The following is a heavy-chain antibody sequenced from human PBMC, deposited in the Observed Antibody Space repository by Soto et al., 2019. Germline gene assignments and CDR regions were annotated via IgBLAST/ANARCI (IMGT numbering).Heavy chain of an antibody. V-gene: IGHV3-21*01. CDR1: GFTFSSYN. Sequence: GGSLRLSCAASGFTFSSYNMNWVRQAPGKGLEWVSSISSSSSYIYYADSVKGRFTISRDNAKNSLYLQMNSLRAEDTAVYYCARRASYGDYEAFDIWGQGTMVTV. D-gene: IGHD4-17*01. CDR2: ISSSSSYI. J-gene: IGHJ3*02. CDR3: ARRASYGDYEAFDI.